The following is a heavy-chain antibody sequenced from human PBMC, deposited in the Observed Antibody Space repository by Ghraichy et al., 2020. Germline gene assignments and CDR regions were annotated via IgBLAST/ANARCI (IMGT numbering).Heavy chain of an antibody. CDR1: GFTVSSNY. V-gene: IGHV3-66*01. CDR2: IYSGGST. CDR3: ARDRGGATGHDY. Sequence: GGSLRLSCAASGFTVSSNYMSWVRQAPGKGLEWVSVIYSGGSTYYADSVKGRFTISRDNSKNTLYLQMNSLRAEDTAVYYCARDRGGATGHDYWGQGTLVTVSS. D-gene: IGHD1-26*01. J-gene: IGHJ4*02.